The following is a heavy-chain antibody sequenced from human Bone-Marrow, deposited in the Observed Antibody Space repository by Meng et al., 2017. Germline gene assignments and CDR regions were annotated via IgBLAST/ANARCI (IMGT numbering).Heavy chain of an antibody. Sequence: GGSLRLSCAASGFNFSDYYMSWIRQAPGKGLEWLSYISNSGTTIYHVDSVKGRFTISRDNSKNTLLLQMNSLRTEDTAVYYCARESGTYYIEGRDLTDSWGQGTLVTVSS. CDR1: GFNFSDYY. J-gene: IGHJ4*02. CDR2: ISNSGTTI. V-gene: IGHV3-11*04. CDR3: ARESGTYYIEGRDLTDS. D-gene: IGHD1-26*01.